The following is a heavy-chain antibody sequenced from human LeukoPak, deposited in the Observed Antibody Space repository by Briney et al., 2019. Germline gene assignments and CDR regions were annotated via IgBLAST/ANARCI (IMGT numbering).Heavy chain of an antibody. CDR3: ARRYCSSTSCYRGIYYYMDV. V-gene: IGHV1-18*01. J-gene: IGHJ6*03. CDR1: GYTFTSYG. CDR2: ISAYNGNT. D-gene: IGHD2-2*02. Sequence: ASVKVSCKASGYTFTSYGISWVRQAPGQGLEWMGWISAYNGNTNYAQELQGRVTMTTDTSTTTAYMELRSLRSDDTAVYYCARRYCSSTSCYRGIYYYMDVWGKGTTVTVSS.